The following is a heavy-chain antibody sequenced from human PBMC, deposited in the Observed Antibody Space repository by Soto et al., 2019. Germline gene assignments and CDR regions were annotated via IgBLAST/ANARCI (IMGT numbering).Heavy chain of an antibody. CDR1: GYTFTGYY. CDR2: INPNSGGT. Sequence: ASVKVSCKASGYTFTGYYMHWVRQAPGQGLEWMGWINPNSGGTNYAQKFQGWVTMTRDTSISTAYMELSRLRSDDTAVYYCARGLPDYHYDFWSGYSYGMDVWGQGTTVTVSS. V-gene: IGHV1-2*04. D-gene: IGHD3-3*01. CDR3: ARGLPDYHYDFWSGYSYGMDV. J-gene: IGHJ6*02.